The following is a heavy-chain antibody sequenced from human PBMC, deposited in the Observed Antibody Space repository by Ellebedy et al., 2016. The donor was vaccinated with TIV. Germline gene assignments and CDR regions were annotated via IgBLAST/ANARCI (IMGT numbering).Heavy chain of an antibody. CDR2: ISSSSSTI. J-gene: IGHJ4*02. CDR1: GFTFSSYS. D-gene: IGHD6-13*01. CDR3: VRDRGAAADPFFDY. Sequence: GGSLRLSXAASGFTFSSYSMNWVRQAPGKGLEWVSYISSSSSTIYYADSVKGRFTISRDNAKNSLYLQMNSLRDEDTAVYYCVRDRGAAADPFFDYWGQGTLVTVSS. V-gene: IGHV3-48*02.